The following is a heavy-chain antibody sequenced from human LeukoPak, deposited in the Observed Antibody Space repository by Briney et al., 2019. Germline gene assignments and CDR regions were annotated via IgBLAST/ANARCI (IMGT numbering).Heavy chain of an antibody. J-gene: IGHJ4*02. Sequence: SETLSLTCTVSGGSISSYYWSWIRQPPGKGLEWIGYIYYSGSTNYNPSLKSRVTIPVDTSKNQFSLKLSSVTAADTAVYYCARGIGWYYYYWGQGTLVTVSS. V-gene: IGHV4-59*01. CDR1: GGSISSYY. CDR2: IYYSGST. CDR3: ARGIGWYYYY. D-gene: IGHD6-19*01.